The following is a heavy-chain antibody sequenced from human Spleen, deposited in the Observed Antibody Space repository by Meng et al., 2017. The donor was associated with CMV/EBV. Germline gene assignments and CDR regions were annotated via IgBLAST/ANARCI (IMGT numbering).Heavy chain of an antibody. J-gene: IGHJ4*02. CDR2: INHSGST. D-gene: IGHD3-22*01. CDR1: GGSFSGYY. Sequence: SETLSLTCAVYGGSFSGYYWSWIRQPPGKGLEWIGEINHSGSTNYNPSLKSRVSISVDTSKNHFSLTLNSVTAADTAVYYCARHVSAYYYDTSGYIDYWGQGTLVTVSS. CDR3: ARHVSAYYYDTSGYIDY. V-gene: IGHV4-34*01.